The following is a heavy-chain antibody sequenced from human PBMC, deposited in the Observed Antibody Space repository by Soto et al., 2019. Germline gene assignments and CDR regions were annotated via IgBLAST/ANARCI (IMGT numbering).Heavy chain of an antibody. CDR2: IYYSGST. J-gene: IGHJ4*02. CDR1: GGSISSGDYY. V-gene: IGHV4-30-4*01. D-gene: IGHD6-19*01. CDR3: ARLTPGHSSGWFIDY. Sequence: PSETLSLTCTVSGGSISSGDYYWSWIRQPPEKGLEWIGYIYYSGSTYYNPYLKSRVTISVDTSKNQFSLKLSSVTAADTAVYYCARLTPGHSSGWFIDYWGQGTLVTVSS.